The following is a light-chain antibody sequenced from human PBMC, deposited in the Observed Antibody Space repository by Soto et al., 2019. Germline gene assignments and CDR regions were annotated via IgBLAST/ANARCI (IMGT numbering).Light chain of an antibody. J-gene: IGLJ1*01. CDR3: AAWDDSLNAYV. V-gene: IGLV2-8*01. Sequence: QSALTQPPSASGSPGQSVTISCTGTSSDVGGYKYVSWYQQHPGKAPKLMIFEVSRRPSGVPDRFSGSKSGTSASLAISGLQSEDEADYYCAAWDDSLNAYVFGTGTKLTVL. CDR1: SSDVGGYKY. CDR2: EVS.